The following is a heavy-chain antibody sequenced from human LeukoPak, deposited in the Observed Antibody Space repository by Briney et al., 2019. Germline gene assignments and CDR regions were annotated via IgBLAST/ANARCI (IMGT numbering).Heavy chain of an antibody. CDR3: AKDPYRHDYGDYEDY. Sequence: KSGESLSLSCTASGFTFSDYGLSWVRQPPGKGLEWVSYINSSGSTIYYPDSVKGRFTISRDNAKNSLYLQMTSLRAEDTAVYYCAKDPYRHDYGDYEDYWGQGTLVTVSS. CDR2: INSSGSTI. V-gene: IGHV3-11*01. D-gene: IGHD4-17*01. CDR1: GFTFSDYG. J-gene: IGHJ4*02.